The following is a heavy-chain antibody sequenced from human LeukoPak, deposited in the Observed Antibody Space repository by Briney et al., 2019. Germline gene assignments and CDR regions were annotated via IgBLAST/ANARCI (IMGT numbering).Heavy chain of an antibody. J-gene: IGHJ4*02. Sequence: SETLSLTCAVYGGSFSGYYWSWIRQPPGKGLEWIGEINHSGSTNYNPSLKSRVTISVDTSKNQFSLKLSSVTAADTAVYYCASTGSYYVSAVDYWGQGTLVTVSS. V-gene: IGHV4-34*01. CDR1: GGSFSGYY. CDR2: INHSGST. CDR3: ASTGSYYVSAVDY. D-gene: IGHD1-26*01.